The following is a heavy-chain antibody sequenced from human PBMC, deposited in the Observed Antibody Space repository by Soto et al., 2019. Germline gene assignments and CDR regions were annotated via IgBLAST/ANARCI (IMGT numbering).Heavy chain of an antibody. J-gene: IGHJ4*02. Sequence: GASVKVSCKASGGTFSTYAIDWVRQAPGQGLEWMGGIIPLFGTAKYAQNFQGRITITADESTNTAYMELRSLRSQDTAMYYCARLNCSGGSCYYFDYWGQGTLVTVSS. CDR2: IIPLFGTA. CDR1: GGTFSTYA. V-gene: IGHV1-69*13. CDR3: ARLNCSGGSCYYFDY. D-gene: IGHD2-15*01.